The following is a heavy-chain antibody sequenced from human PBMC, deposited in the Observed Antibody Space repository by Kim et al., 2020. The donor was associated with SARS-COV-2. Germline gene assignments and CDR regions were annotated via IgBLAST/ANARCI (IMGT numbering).Heavy chain of an antibody. Sequence: GGSLRLSCAASGFTFSRYAMHWVRQAPGKGLEWLALISYDGSNKFYADSVKGRFIISRDNSKNTLYLQMNSLRAEDTAVYYCASGIEEEKALTTVNYWGQGTLVTVSS. CDR1: GFTFSRYA. CDR3: ASGIEEEKALTTVNY. J-gene: IGHJ4*02. V-gene: IGHV3-30*04. D-gene: IGHD4-17*01. CDR2: ISYDGSNK.